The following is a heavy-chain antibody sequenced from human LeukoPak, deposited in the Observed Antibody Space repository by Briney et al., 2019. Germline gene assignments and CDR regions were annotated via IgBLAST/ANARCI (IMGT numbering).Heavy chain of an antibody. D-gene: IGHD5-24*01. V-gene: IGHV1-2*02. CDR3: AKDSSGGYNSH. CDR2: INPNSGDT. J-gene: IGHJ4*02. Sequence: ASVKVSCKTSGYIFKDFYIHWVRQAPGHGLEWMGWINPNSGDTNSAQRLQGRVTMTRDTSTGTAYMDLSSLTSDDTAVYFCAKDSSGGYNSHWGQGTLVTVSS. CDR1: GYIFKDFY.